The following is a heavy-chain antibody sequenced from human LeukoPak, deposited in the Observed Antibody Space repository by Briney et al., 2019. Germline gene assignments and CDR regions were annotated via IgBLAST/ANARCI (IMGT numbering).Heavy chain of an antibody. CDR3: ANWDPDFYYMDV. V-gene: IGHV3-23*01. CDR1: GLTFTRHT. CDR2: VSGSGGGT. Sequence: PGGSLRLSCVVSGLTFTRHTVXXVXXXXXXXXXXXSSVSGSGGGTXXAASVXXXXXXSRDNSKXTVFLQMNSLRVEDTAKYYCANWDPDFYYMDVWGKGTTVTVSS. J-gene: IGHJ6*03. D-gene: IGHD1-26*01.